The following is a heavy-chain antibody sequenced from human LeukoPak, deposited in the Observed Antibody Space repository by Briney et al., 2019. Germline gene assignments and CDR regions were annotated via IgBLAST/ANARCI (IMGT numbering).Heavy chain of an antibody. CDR2: ISSSSSYI. CDR3: ATGGLLWFGEAVLDY. J-gene: IGHJ4*02. V-gene: IGHV3-21*01. Sequence: PGGSLRLSCAASGFTFSSYSMNWVRRAPGKGLEWVSSISSSSSYIYYADSVKGRFTISRDNAKNSLYLQMNSLRAEDTAVYYCATGGLLWFGEAVLDYWGQGTLVTVSS. CDR1: GFTFSSYS. D-gene: IGHD3-10*01.